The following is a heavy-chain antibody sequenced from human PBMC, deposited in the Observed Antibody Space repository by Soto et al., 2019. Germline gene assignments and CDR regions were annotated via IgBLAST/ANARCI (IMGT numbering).Heavy chain of an antibody. V-gene: IGHV4-31*03. CDR2: IYYSGST. Sequence: SETLSLTCTVSGGSISSGGYYWSWIRQHPGKGLEWIGYIYYSGSTYYNPSLKSRVTISVDTSKNQFSLKLSSVTAADTAVYYCARIAFIAAAGTGGDAFDIWGQGTMVTVSS. D-gene: IGHD6-13*01. J-gene: IGHJ3*02. CDR1: GGSISSGGYY. CDR3: ARIAFIAAAGTGGDAFDI.